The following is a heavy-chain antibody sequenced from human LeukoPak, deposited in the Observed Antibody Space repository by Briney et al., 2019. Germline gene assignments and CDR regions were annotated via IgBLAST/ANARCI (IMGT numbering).Heavy chain of an antibody. J-gene: IGHJ3*02. V-gene: IGHV1-18*04. Sequence: ASVKVSCKASGYTFTSYYMHWVRQAPGQGLEWMGWISAYNGNTNYAQKLQGRVTMTTDTSTSTAYMELRSLRSDDTAVYYCARDAYYYDSSGIDAFDIWGQGTMVTVSS. CDR2: ISAYNGNT. CDR1: GYTFTSYY. D-gene: IGHD3-22*01. CDR3: ARDAYYYDSSGIDAFDI.